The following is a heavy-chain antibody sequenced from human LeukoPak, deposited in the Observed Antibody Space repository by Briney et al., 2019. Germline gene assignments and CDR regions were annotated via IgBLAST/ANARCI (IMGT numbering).Heavy chain of an antibody. CDR3: AKGSVLFYYDSSGYYPFYFDY. CDR2: ISYDGSNK. V-gene: IGHV3-30*18. J-gene: IGHJ4*02. Sequence: PGGSLRLSCAASGFTFSSYGMPWVRQAPGKGLEWVAVISYDGSNKYYADSVKGRFTISRDNSKNTLYLQMNSLRAEDTAVYYCAKGSVLFYYDSSGYYPFYFDYWGQGTLVTVSS. CDR1: GFTFSSYG. D-gene: IGHD3-22*01.